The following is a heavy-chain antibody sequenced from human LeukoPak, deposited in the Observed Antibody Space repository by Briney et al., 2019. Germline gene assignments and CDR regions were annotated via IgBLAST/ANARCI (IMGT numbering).Heavy chain of an antibody. Sequence: PSETLSLTCTVSGGSISSYYWSWIRQPPGKGLEWIGYIYYSGSTNYKPSLKSRVTISVDTSKNQFSLKLNSVTAADTAVYYCAREKPYYYDSSGAFDIWGQGTMVTVSS. J-gene: IGHJ3*02. D-gene: IGHD3-22*01. CDR2: IYYSGST. CDR3: AREKPYYYDSSGAFDI. V-gene: IGHV4-59*01. CDR1: GGSISSYY.